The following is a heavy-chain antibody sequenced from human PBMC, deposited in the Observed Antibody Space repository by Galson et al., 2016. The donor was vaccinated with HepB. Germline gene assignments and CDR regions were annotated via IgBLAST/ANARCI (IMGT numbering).Heavy chain of an antibody. CDR3: AHSLYGDYSGGWYFDV. CDR2: IYWNDDK. V-gene: IGHV2-5*01. Sequence: PALVKPTQTLTLTCTFSGFSLRTSGEGVGWIRQPPGKALVWLALIYWNDDKRYSPSLKSRLTVTKDTPKNQVVLTITNVDPVDTGTYFCAHSLYGDYSGGWYFDVWGRGTLVTVSS. J-gene: IGHJ2*01. D-gene: IGHD4-17*01. CDR1: GFSLRTSGEG.